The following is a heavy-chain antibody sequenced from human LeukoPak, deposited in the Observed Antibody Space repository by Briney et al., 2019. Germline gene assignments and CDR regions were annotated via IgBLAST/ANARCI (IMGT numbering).Heavy chain of an antibody. CDR2: IRSKANSYAT. V-gene: IGHV3-73*01. Sequence: PGGSLRLSCAASGFTFSGSAMHWVRQASGKGLEWVGRIRSKANSYATAYAASVKGRFTISRDDSKNTAYLQMNSLKTEDTAVYFCAASITMIDDALDVWGQGTLVTVSS. CDR1: GFTFSGSA. J-gene: IGHJ3*01. D-gene: IGHD3-22*01. CDR3: AASITMIDDALDV.